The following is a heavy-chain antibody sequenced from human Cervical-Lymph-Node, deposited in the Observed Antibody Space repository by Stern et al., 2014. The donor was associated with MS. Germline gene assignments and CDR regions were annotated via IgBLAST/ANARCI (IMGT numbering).Heavy chain of an antibody. Sequence: EVQLVESGGGLVQPGGSLRLSCAASGFTFSSYDMHWVRQATGKGLEWVSAIGLSGDTYYPGSVKDRFAISRENAKNSLYLQMNSLRAGDTAVYYCARAVSYYDILTGYSYNWFDPWGQGTLVTVSS. CDR2: IGLSGDT. CDR3: ARAVSYYDILTGYSYNWFDP. J-gene: IGHJ5*02. CDR1: GFTFSSYD. D-gene: IGHD3-9*01. V-gene: IGHV3-13*01.